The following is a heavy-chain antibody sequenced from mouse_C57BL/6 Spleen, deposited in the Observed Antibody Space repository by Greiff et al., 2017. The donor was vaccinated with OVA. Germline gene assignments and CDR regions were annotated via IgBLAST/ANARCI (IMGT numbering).Heavy chain of an antibody. D-gene: IGHD2-4*01. CDR3: AREGYDYDAKTPMDY. J-gene: IGHJ4*01. Sequence: VQLQQSGAELVKPGASVKLSCKASGYTFTSYWMHWVKQRPGQGLEWIGMIHPNSGSTNYNEKFKSKATLTVDKSSSTAYMQLSSLTSEDSAVYYCAREGYDYDAKTPMDYWGQGTSVTVSS. CDR2: IHPNSGST. V-gene: IGHV1-64*01. CDR1: GYTFTSYW.